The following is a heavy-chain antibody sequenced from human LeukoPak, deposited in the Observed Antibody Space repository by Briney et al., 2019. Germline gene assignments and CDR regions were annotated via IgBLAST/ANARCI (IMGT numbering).Heavy chain of an antibody. CDR2: INHSGST. Sequence: PSETLSLTCAVYGGSFSGYYWSWIRRPPGKGLEWIGEINHSGSTNYNPSLKSRVTISVDTSKNQFSLKLSSVTAADTAVYYCARGAGYCSGGSCYSDYWGQGTLVTVSS. CDR1: GGSFSGYY. CDR3: ARGAGYCSGGSCYSDY. J-gene: IGHJ4*02. V-gene: IGHV4-34*01. D-gene: IGHD2-15*01.